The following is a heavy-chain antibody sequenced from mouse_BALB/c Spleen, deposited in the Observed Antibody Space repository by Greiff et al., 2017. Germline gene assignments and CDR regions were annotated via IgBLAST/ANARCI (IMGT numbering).Heavy chain of an antibody. CDR3: ARDYYGSSSYYAMDY. CDR1: GFTFSSFG. Sequence: EVHLVESGGGLVQPGGSRKLSCAASGFTFSSFGMHWVRQAPEKGLEWVAYISSGSSTIYYADTVKGRFTISRDNPKNTLFLQMTSLRSEDTAMYYCARDYYGSSSYYAMDYWGQGTSVTVSS. D-gene: IGHD1-1*01. V-gene: IGHV5-17*02. J-gene: IGHJ4*01. CDR2: ISSGSSTI.